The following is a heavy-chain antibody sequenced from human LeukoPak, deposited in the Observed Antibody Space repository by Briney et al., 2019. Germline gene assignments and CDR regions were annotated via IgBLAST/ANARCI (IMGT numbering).Heavy chain of an antibody. CDR1: GGSISSGSYY. D-gene: IGHD3-16*02. J-gene: IGHJ5*02. CDR3: ARERYMITFGGVIENWFDP. V-gene: IGHV4-61*02. Sequence: SQTLSLTCTVAGGSISSGSYYWSWIRQPAGKGLEWIGRIYTSGSTNYNPSLKSRVTKSVDTSKNQFSLRLSSVTAADTAVYYWARERYMITFGGVIENWFDPWGQGTLVTVSS. CDR2: IYTSGST.